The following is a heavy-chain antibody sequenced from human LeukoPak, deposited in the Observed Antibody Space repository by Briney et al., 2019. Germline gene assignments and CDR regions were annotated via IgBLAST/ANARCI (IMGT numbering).Heavy chain of an antibody. CDR1: GFTFDDYG. CDR3: ASFGSNYDILTGDY. Sequence: GGSLRLSCAASGFTFDDYGMSWVRQAPGKGLEWVSGINWNGGSTGYADSVKGRFTISKDNAKNSLYLQMNSLRAEDTALYYCASFGSNYDILTGDYWGQGTLVTVSS. D-gene: IGHD3-9*01. CDR2: INWNGGST. J-gene: IGHJ4*02. V-gene: IGHV3-20*04.